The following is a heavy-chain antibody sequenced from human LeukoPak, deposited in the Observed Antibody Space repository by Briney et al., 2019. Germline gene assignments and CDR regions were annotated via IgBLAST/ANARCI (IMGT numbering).Heavy chain of an antibody. V-gene: IGHV4-61*02. CDR2: IYTSGST. J-gene: IGHJ6*03. Sequence: PSETLSLTCTVSGCSISSGSYYWSWIRQPAGKGLEWIGRIYTSGSTNYNPSLKSRVTISVDTSKNQFSLKLSSVTAADTAVYYCAREGHPSGYYYYYMDVWGKGTTVTISS. CDR1: GCSISSGSYY. CDR3: AREGHPSGYYYYYMDV.